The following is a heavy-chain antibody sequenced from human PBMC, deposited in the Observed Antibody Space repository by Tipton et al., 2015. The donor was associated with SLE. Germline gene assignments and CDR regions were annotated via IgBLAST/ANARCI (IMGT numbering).Heavy chain of an antibody. D-gene: IGHD4-17*01. CDR1: GGSFSGYY. Sequence: TLSLTCAVYGGSFSGYYWSWIRQPPGKGLEWIGEINHSGSTNYNPSLKIRVTTSVDTSKNQFSLKLSSVTAADTAVYYCVYGDWLGLDYWGQGTLVTVSS. CDR3: VYGDWLGLDY. CDR2: INHSGST. J-gene: IGHJ4*02. V-gene: IGHV4-34*01.